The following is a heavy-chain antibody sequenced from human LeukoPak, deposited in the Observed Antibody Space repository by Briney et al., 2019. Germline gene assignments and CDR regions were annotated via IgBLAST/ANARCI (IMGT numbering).Heavy chain of an antibody. V-gene: IGHV3-48*03. CDR3: ARPPLHKYSSGWYRGLGFDY. J-gene: IGHJ4*02. Sequence: HSGGSLRLSCAASGFTFSSYEMNWVRQAPGKGLEWVSYISSSGSTIYYADSVKGRFTISRDNAKNSLYLQMNSLRAEDTAVYYCARPPLHKYSSGWYRGLGFDYWGQGALVTVSS. D-gene: IGHD6-19*01. CDR2: ISSSGSTI. CDR1: GFTFSSYE.